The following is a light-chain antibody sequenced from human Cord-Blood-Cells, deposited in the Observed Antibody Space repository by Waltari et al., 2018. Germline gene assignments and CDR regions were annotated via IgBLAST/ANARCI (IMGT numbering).Light chain of an antibody. V-gene: IGKV1-5*01. Sequence: QSPSTLSASVGDRFTIPCRSSQSISSWLAWYQQKPGKAPKLLIYDASSLESGVPSRFSGSGSGTEFTLTISSLQPDDFATYYCQQYNSYSFTFGPGTKVDIK. CDR1: QSISSW. CDR3: QQYNSYSFT. CDR2: DAS. J-gene: IGKJ3*01.